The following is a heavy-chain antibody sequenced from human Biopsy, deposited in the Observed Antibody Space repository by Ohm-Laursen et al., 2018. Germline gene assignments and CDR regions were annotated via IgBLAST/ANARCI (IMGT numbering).Heavy chain of an antibody. CDR1: GASVSSGSYD. D-gene: IGHD7-27*01. Sequence: GTLSLTCTVSGASVSSGSYDWSWIRQPPGKGLEWIGNIYNDVSTKYNPSLRSRVTISADKSTNQFSLKLRSVTAADTAVYYCARLTGDPSYWGQGILVTVSS. CDR3: ARLTGDPSY. J-gene: IGHJ4*02. V-gene: IGHV4-61*01. CDR2: IYNDVST.